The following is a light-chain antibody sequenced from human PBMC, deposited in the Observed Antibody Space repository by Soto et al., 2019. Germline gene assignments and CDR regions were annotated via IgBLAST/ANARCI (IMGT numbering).Light chain of an antibody. Sequence: DLQMTQCPSSVSASVGDRVTITCRASKGISSWLGWYQQKPGEAPKLLIYAASNLQSGVPSRFSGSGSGTEFTLTISSLQPEDFVTYYCQQANSFSWTFGQGTKVEIK. J-gene: IGKJ1*01. CDR1: KGISSW. V-gene: IGKV1-12*01. CDR2: AAS. CDR3: QQANSFSWT.